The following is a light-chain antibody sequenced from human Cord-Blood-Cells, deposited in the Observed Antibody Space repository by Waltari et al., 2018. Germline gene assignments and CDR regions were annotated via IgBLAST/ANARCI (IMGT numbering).Light chain of an antibody. CDR3: CSYAGSSTFVV. CDR1: SSDVGSYNL. CDR2: EVS. V-gene: IGLV2-23*02. Sequence: QSALTQPASVSGSPGQSITISCTGTSSDVGSYNLVSVYQQHPGKAPKLMIYEVSKRPSGVSNRFSGSKSGNTASLTISGLQAEDEADYYCCSYAGSSTFVVFGGGTKLTVL. J-gene: IGLJ2*01.